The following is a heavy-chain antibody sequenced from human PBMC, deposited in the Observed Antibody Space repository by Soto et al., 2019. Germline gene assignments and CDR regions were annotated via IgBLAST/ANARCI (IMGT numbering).Heavy chain of an antibody. V-gene: IGHV1-8*01. CDR2: MNPKNGHT. CDR1: GYTFASYD. J-gene: IGHJ4*02. D-gene: IGHD6-13*01. CDR3: GRGGMAAVVAY. Sequence: GASVKVSCKASGYTFASYDINWVRQAPGQGLEWMAWMNPKNGHTGYAQKFQGRVTMTRDTSTNTAYMELSSLTSEDSAVYYCGRGGMAAVVAYWGQGTLVTVSS.